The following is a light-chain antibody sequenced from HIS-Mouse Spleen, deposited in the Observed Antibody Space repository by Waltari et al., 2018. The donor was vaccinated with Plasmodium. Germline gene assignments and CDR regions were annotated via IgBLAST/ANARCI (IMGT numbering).Light chain of an antibody. CDR2: EDS. J-gene: IGLJ3*02. CDR1: ALPKKY. Sequence: SYELTQPPSVSLSPGQTARITCSGDALPKKYAYWYQQKSGQAPVLVIYEDSKRPSGIPERVSGSSSGTMATLTISGAQVEDEADYYCYSTDSSGNHRVFGGGTKLTVL. V-gene: IGLV3-10*01. CDR3: YSTDSSGNHRV.